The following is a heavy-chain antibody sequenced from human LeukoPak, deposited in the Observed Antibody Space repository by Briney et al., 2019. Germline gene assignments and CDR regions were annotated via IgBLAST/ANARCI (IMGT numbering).Heavy chain of an antibody. CDR2: ISSSSSYI. CDR3: ARDGHPRVLRFLEWLLDYAFDI. V-gene: IGHV3-21*01. Sequence: PGGSLRPSCAASGFTFSSYSMNWVRQAPGKGLEWVSSISSSSSYIYYADSVKGRFTISRDNAKNSLYLQMNSLRAEDTAVYYCARDGHPRVLRFLEWLLDYAFDIWGQGTMVTVSS. J-gene: IGHJ3*02. CDR1: GFTFSSYS. D-gene: IGHD3-3*01.